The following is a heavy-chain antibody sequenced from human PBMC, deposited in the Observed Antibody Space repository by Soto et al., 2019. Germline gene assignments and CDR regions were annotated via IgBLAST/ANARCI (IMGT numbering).Heavy chain of an antibody. CDR2: ITSRGTDI. J-gene: IGHJ4*02. V-gene: IGHV3-9*01. Sequence: EVHLEQSGGGLVQAGRSLRLSCAASRFFFGDYAFHWVRQAPGKGLEWVAGITSRGTDIAYADSVKGRFIISRDNAMNVVPPAQNRLEPEDTGGHYFAKVMAFDLLGGLPDYWGQGTQVTVSS. D-gene: IGHD3-16*01. CDR3: AKVMAFDLLGGLPDY. CDR1: RFFFGDYA.